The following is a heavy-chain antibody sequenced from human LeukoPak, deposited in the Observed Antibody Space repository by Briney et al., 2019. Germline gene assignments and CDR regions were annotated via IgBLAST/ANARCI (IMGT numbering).Heavy chain of an antibody. CDR2: IYPGDSDT. CDR3: ARQAYSSGHDAFDF. D-gene: IGHD6-19*01. CDR1: GYSFTSYW. Sequence: NRGESLKISCKGSGYSFTSYWIGWVRQMPGKGPEWMGIIYPGDSDTRYSPSFQGQVTISADKSISTAYLQWSSLKASDTAMYFCARQAYSSGHDAFDFWGQGTMVTVSS. V-gene: IGHV5-51*01. J-gene: IGHJ3*01.